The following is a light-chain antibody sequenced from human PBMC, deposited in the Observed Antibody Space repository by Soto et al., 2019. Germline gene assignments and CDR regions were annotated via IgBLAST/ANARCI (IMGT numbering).Light chain of an antibody. V-gene: IGLV2-14*01. CDR1: SSDVGGYNY. CDR3: SSYTSSSTPPWV. CDR2: DVS. J-gene: IGLJ1*01. Sequence: QSALTQPASVSGSPGQSITISCTGTSSDVGGYNYVSWYQQHPGKAHKLMIYDVSNRPSGVSNRFSGSKSGNTASLTISGLQAEDEADYYCSSYTSSSTPPWVFGTGTKLTVL.